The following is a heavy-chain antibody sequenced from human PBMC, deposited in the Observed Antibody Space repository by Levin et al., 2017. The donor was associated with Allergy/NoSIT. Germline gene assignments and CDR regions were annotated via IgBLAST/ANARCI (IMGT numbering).Heavy chain of an antibody. CDR1: GASISGYY. Sequence: ETLSLTCTVSGASISGYYWTWIRQTPGKGLEWIGYIYYDGSTNYNPSLTSRVTMSVDTSKNQFSLKVSSLTAADTAVYYCARGGSNTWYYFDFWGQGTLLTVSS. J-gene: IGHJ4*02. D-gene: IGHD6-13*01. V-gene: IGHV4-59*01. CDR2: IYYDGST. CDR3: ARGGSNTWYYFDF.